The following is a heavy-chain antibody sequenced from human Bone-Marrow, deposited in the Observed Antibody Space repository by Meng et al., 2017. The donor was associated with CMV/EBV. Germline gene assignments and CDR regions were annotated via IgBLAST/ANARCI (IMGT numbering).Heavy chain of an antibody. CDR2: IIPIFGTA. J-gene: IGHJ5*02. V-gene: IGHV1-69*05. Sequence: SVKVSCKASGGTFISYAISWVRQAPGQGLEWMGGIIPIFGTANYAQKFQGRVKITTDESTSTAYMELISLRSENTAVYYCARENSARSSWYEHANWFDPWGQATLVTVSS. D-gene: IGHD6-13*01. CDR1: GGTFISYA. CDR3: ARENSARSSWYEHANWFDP.